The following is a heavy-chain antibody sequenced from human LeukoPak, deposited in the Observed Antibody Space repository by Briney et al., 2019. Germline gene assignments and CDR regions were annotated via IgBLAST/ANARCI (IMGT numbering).Heavy chain of an antibody. J-gene: IGHJ4*02. D-gene: IGHD6-19*01. Sequence: GGSLRFSCAASGFTFSDYYTSWIRQAPGKGLEWVSYSSSGGSAIYYADSVKGRFTISRDNAKNSVYLQMNSLRAEDTAVYYCATTRYSSASYSVYWGQGTLVTVSS. V-gene: IGHV3-11*04. CDR1: GFTFSDYY. CDR3: ATTRYSSASYSVY. CDR2: SSSGGSAI.